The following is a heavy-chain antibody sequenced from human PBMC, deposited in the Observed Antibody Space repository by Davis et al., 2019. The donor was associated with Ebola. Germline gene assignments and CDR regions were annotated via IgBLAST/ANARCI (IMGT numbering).Heavy chain of an antibody. CDR3: AAHCGDYILLSWYFDL. CDR1: GGSISSGGYS. J-gene: IGHJ2*01. V-gene: IGHV4-30-4*07. D-gene: IGHD4-17*01. Sequence: MPSETLSLTCAVSGGSISSGGYSWSWIRQPPGKRLEWIGFVYSSGSTYYNPSLESRLTMSVDTSKNQFSLKLRSVTAADTAVYYCAAHCGDYILLSWYFDLWGRGTLVTVSS. CDR2: VYSSGST.